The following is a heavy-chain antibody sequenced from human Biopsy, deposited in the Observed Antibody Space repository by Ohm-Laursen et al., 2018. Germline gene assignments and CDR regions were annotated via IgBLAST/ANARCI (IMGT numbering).Heavy chain of an antibody. CDR2: INPNNGGT. CDR1: GYNFNAYY. J-gene: IGHJ3*01. CDR3: ARLAYSEYRRDPLDV. D-gene: IGHD5-18*01. V-gene: IGHV1-2*02. Sequence: ASVKVSCKASGYNFNAYYMQWVRQAPGQGLEWMGWINPNNGGTNYAHKFQGRVTMTRDTSISTAYMHLSGLTSDDTAVYYCARLAYSEYRRDPLDVWGQGTMVTVS.